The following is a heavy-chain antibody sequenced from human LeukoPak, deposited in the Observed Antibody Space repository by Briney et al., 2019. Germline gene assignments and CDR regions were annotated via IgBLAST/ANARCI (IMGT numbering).Heavy chain of an antibody. V-gene: IGHV4-61*02. J-gene: IGHJ4*02. CDR2: IYTSGST. CDR1: ESSISRGAYY. D-gene: IGHD1-14*01. CDR3: ARAPHTSPTDSYFDL. Sequence: TLSVSCAGTESSISRGAYYWSWIRQPAGKGLEWIGRIYTSGSTNYNPSLKSRVTISGDTSKNQFSLKLSSVTAADTALYFCARAPHTSPTDSYFDLWGPGTLGTV.